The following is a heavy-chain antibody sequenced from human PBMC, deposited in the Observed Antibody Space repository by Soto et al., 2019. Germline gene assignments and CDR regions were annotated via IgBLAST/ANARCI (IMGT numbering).Heavy chain of an antibody. Sequence: QVQLQQWGAGLLKPSETLSLTCAVFGGSVNSGNYYWSWIRQPPGKGLEWIGEMSHSGGTHFNPAPKERGHISVDTSKNQFSLKMSSVTAADTALYYCARVERGTATTVVDAFDIWGPGTMVTVSS. V-gene: IGHV4-34*01. CDR2: MSHSGGT. D-gene: IGHD1-1*01. J-gene: IGHJ3*02. CDR1: GGSVNSGNYY. CDR3: ARVERGTATTVVDAFDI.